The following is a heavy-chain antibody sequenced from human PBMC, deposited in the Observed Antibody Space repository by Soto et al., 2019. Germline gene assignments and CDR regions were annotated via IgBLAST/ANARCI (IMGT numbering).Heavy chain of an antibody. CDR1: GFTFSSYG. V-gene: IGHV3-30*18. CDR2: ISYDGSNK. D-gene: IGHD3-9*01. Sequence: GGSLRLSCAASGFTFSSYGMHWVRQAPGKGLEWVAVISYDGSNKYYADSVKGRFTISRDNSKNTLYLQMNSLRAEDTAVYYCAKGASVLRYFDWLIFPDETAPFFDYWGQGTLVTVSS. J-gene: IGHJ4*02. CDR3: AKGASVLRYFDWLIFPDETAPFFDY.